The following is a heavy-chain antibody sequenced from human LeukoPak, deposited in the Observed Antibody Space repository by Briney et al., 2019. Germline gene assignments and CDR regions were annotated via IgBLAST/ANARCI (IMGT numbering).Heavy chain of an antibody. CDR3: ARRRNMVTKSGVFAY. D-gene: IGHD5-18*01. J-gene: IGHJ4*02. CDR1: GGSFSGYY. Sequence: SETLSLTCAVYGGSFSGYYWSWIRQPPGKGLEWIGEIKHSGSTNYNPSLKSRVTISVDTSKNQFSLKLSSVTAADTAVYYCARRRNMVTKSGVFAYWGQGTLVTVSS. V-gene: IGHV4-34*01. CDR2: IKHSGST.